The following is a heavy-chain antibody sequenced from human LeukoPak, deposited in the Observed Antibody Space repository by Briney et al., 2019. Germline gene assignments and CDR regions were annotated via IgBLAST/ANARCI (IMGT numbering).Heavy chain of an antibody. D-gene: IGHD3-16*01. V-gene: IGHV3-21*01. Sequence: GSLRLSFAASGCIFSSYSMNLVRPAPREGLGLVSSISSSGSYINYADSVRGRFTISRDNAKNSLYLQMNRLRAEDTAVFYCARDRGSIGGTLDYWGQGTLVTVSS. CDR2: ISSSGSYI. J-gene: IGHJ4*02. CDR3: ARDRGSIGGTLDY. CDR1: GCIFSSYS.